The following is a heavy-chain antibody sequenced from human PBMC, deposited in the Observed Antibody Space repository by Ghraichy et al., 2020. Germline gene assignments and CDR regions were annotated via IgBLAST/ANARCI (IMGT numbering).Heavy chain of an antibody. CDR1: GFTFSNYW. Sequence: GESLNISCAASGFTFSNYWMTWYRQAPGKGLEWVAIIKPDGSEKYYVDSVKGRFTISRDNAENSLHLQMNSLRAEDTAVYQCATRWQTSMPAFDYWGQGILVTVSP. V-gene: IGHV3-7*01. J-gene: IGHJ4*02. D-gene: IGHD5-24*01. CDR2: IKPDGSEK. CDR3: ATRWQTSMPAFDY.